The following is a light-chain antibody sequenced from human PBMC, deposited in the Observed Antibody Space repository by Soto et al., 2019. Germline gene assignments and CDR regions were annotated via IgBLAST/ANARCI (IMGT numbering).Light chain of an antibody. CDR3: QQDNNWPLT. CDR1: QSVSRN. Sequence: ETVMPQSPATLSVSPGERATLSCRASQSVSRNFAWYQQRPGQAPRLLIYGASTRATGVPARFSGSGSGTEFALTISSLQSEDFAVYYCQQDNNWPLTFGGGTKVEIK. CDR2: GAS. J-gene: IGKJ4*01. V-gene: IGKV3-15*01.